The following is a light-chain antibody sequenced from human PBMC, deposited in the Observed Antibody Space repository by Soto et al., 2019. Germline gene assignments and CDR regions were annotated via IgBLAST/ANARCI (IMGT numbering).Light chain of an antibody. J-gene: IGKJ1*01. V-gene: IGKV1-5*01. Sequence: DIQMTQSPSSLSASVGDRVTITCRASQSISSWLAWYQQKPGKAPKLLIYDASSLESGVPSRFSGGGSGTEFTLTISSLQPDDFATYYCQQYNSIRTFGQGTKVDIK. CDR3: QQYNSIRT. CDR2: DAS. CDR1: QSISSW.